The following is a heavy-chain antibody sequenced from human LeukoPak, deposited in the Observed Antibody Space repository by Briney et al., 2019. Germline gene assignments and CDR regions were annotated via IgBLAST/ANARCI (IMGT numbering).Heavy chain of an antibody. V-gene: IGHV1-18*01. CDR3: ARDSPDGSGTYYNDSPDY. CDR2: ISAYNGNT. D-gene: IGHD3-10*01. CDR1: GYTFSSYG. Sequence: ASVKLSCKASGYTFSSYGMSWVRQAPGQGLEWMGWISAYNGNTNYRQKLQGRVTMTTDNSTSTAYIDLRSLRSDDTAIYCCARDSPDGSGTYYNDSPDYWGQGTLVTVSS. J-gene: IGHJ4*02.